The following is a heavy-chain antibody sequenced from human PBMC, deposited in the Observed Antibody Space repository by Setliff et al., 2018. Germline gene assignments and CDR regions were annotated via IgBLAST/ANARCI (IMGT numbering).Heavy chain of an antibody. CDR2: INHSGST. J-gene: IGHJ3*02. Sequence: SETLSLTCAVYGGSFSGYYWSWLRQPPGKGLEWSGEINHSGSTNYNPSLKSRVTISVDTSKNQFSLKLSSVTAADTAVYYCARGWGSGWSKEGAFDIWGQGTMVTVSS. CDR1: GGSFSGYY. D-gene: IGHD6-19*01. CDR3: ARGWGSGWSKEGAFDI. V-gene: IGHV4-34*01.